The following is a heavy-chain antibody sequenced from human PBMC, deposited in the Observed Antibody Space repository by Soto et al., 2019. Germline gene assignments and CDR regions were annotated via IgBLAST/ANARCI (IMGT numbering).Heavy chain of an antibody. CDR1: GGSISSDNW. D-gene: IGHD6-19*01. V-gene: IGHV4-4*02. CDR3: AADSSGRSGWFDP. CDR2: IYHMGST. J-gene: IGHJ5*02. Sequence: TLSLTFAVSGGSISSDNWCRWARRPPGKGLEWIGEIYHMGSTHYNPSLNSRVTISVDKSKNQFSLKLSSVTAADTAVYYCAADSSGRSGWFDPWGQGTLVTVSS.